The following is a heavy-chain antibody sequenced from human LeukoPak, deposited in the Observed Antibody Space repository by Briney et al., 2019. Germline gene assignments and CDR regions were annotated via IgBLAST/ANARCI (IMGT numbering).Heavy chain of an antibody. D-gene: IGHD3-10*01. Sequence: AGSLRLSCAASGFTFSSYWMTWVRQAPGKGLEWVANIKQDGSEKYYVDSVKGRFTISRDNAKNSLYLQMNSLRAEDTAGYYCAREYGSGSPLPDYWGQGTLVTVSS. CDR3: AREYGSGSPLPDY. CDR1: GFTFSSYW. V-gene: IGHV3-7*01. CDR2: IKQDGSEK. J-gene: IGHJ4*02.